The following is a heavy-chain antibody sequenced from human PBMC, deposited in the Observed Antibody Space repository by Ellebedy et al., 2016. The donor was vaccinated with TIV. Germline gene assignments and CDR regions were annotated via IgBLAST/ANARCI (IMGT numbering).Heavy chain of an antibody. J-gene: IGHJ4*02. Sequence: SETLSLTCTVSGGSISGYYWSWIRQPPGKGLEWIGYVYYSGSTNYNPSLKSRVTISVGTSKNQFSLILNSVTAADTAVYYCARTFTERIGGLTTHWVLDYWGQGTLVTVSS. V-gene: IGHV4-59*01. D-gene: IGHD4-11*01. CDR2: VYYSGST. CDR1: GGSISGYY. CDR3: ARTFTERIGGLTTHWVLDY.